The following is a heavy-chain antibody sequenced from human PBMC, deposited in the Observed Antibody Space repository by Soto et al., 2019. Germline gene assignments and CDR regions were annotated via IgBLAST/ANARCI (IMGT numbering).Heavy chain of an antibody. D-gene: IGHD2-15*01. J-gene: IGHJ5*02. CDR3: TTDLWRIAVVVGSTGYFNP. V-gene: IGHV3-15*01. Sequence: GGSLRLSCAASGFTFSDAWMSWVRQAPGKGLDWVGRIKSKSDGGTTEYAAPVKGRFTISRDDSKNTLYLQMNSLKTEDTAVYYCTTDLWRIAVVVGSTGYFNPWGQGTPVTVYS. CDR2: IKSKSDGGTT. CDR1: GFTFSDAW.